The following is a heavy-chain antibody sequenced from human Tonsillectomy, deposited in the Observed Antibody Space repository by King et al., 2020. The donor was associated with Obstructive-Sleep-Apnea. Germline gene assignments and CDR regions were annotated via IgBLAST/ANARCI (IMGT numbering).Heavy chain of an antibody. J-gene: IGHJ6*02. CDR2: ISWNSGSNGGSI. V-gene: IGHV3-9*01. Sequence: VQLVESGGGLVQPGRSLRLSCAASGFTFDDYAIHWVRQAPGKGLEWVSGISWNSGSNGGSIGYADSVKGRFTISRDNAKNSLYLQMNSLRAEDTALYFCAKDIYGSGVYGMDVWGQGTTVTVSS. CDR3: AKDIYGSGVYGMDV. D-gene: IGHD3-10*01. CDR1: GFTFDDYA.